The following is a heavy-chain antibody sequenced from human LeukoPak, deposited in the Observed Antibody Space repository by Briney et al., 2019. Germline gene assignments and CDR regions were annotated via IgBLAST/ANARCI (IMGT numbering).Heavy chain of an antibody. V-gene: IGHV1-24*01. CDR2: FDPEDGET. CDR1: GYTLTELS. D-gene: IGHD3-10*01. CDR3: ARNPQRLLWFGELFDY. J-gene: IGHJ4*02. Sequence: GASVKVSCKVSGYTLTELSMHWVRQAPGKGLEWMGGFDPEDGETIYAQKFQGRVTMTEDTSTDTAYMELSSLRSEDTAVYYCARNPQRLLWFGELFDYWGQGTLVTVSS.